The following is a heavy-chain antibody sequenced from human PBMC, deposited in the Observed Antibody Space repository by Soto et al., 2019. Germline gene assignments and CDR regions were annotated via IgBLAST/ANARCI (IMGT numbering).Heavy chain of an antibody. Sequence: EVQLVESGGDLVQPGGSLRLSCVASGFTFSSSWMRWVRHTPGKGLEWAASIKTDGSDKYYLDSVKGRFTISRDNTKNSLFLQMNSLRIEDTAMYYCLRSFRSACSEYWGQGTLVTVSS. CDR3: LRSFRSACSEY. V-gene: IGHV3-7*01. CDR2: IKTDGSDK. CDR1: GFTFSSSW. D-gene: IGHD2-2*01. J-gene: IGHJ4*02.